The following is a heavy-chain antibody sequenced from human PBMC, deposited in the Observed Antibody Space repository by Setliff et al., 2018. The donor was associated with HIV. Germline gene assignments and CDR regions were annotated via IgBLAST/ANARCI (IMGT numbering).Heavy chain of an antibody. CDR2: ISPSDGST. D-gene: IGHD3-10*01. V-gene: IGHV1-46*01. CDR3: SRGRKDVTMVRVPNFDY. CDR1: GYTFTSYY. J-gene: IGHJ4*02. Sequence: ASVKVSCKASGYTFTSYYMHWVRQAPGQGLEWMGIISPSDGSTNYAQKFLGRVTLTRDTSLNTFYMELTNLSSEETAFYYCSRGRKDVTMVRVPNFDYGGQGTLVTVSS.